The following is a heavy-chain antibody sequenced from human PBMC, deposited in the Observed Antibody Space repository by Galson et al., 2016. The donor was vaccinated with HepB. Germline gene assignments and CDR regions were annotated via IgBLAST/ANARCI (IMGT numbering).Heavy chain of an antibody. V-gene: IGHV3-30*18. Sequence: SLRLSCAASGFTSINYGMNWVRQAPGKELEWVALISDDGRDKEYEDSVKGRFTISRDNSNNTLYLQMNSLKPEDTARYYCAKDVKGSAPYYFDHWGQGSLVIVSS. CDR3: AKDVKGSAPYYFDH. D-gene: IGHD6-6*01. J-gene: IGHJ4*02. CDR1: GFTSINYG. CDR2: ISDDGRDK.